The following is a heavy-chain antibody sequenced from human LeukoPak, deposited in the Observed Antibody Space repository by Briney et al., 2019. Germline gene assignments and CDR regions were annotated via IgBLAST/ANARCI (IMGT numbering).Heavy chain of an antibody. Sequence: SETLSLTCAVYGGSLSGYNWFWIRQPPGKGLEWIGKINRSGRTNYNPSLKSRVTISIDKSENRFSVKLTSVTAADSAVYFCARAYYYDSTGYFEDEYWGQGTLVAVSS. CDR2: INRSGRT. CDR3: ARAYYYDSTGYFEDEY. D-gene: IGHD3-22*01. V-gene: IGHV4-34*01. J-gene: IGHJ4*02. CDR1: GGSLSGYN.